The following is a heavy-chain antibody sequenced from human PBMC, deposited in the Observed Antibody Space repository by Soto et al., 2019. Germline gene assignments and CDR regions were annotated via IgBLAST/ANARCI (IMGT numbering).Heavy chain of an antibody. CDR2: INHSGST. CDR3: ARLGPHKSSYGDYDFDY. D-gene: IGHD4-17*01. J-gene: IGHJ4*02. V-gene: IGHV4-34*01. CDR1: GGSFSGYY. Sequence: QVQLQQWGAGLLKPSETLSLTCAVYGGSFSGYYWSWIRQPPGKGLEWIGEINHSGSTNYNPSLKSRVTISVDTAKNQFSLKLSSVTAADTAVYYCARLGPHKSSYGDYDFDYWGQGTLVTVSS.